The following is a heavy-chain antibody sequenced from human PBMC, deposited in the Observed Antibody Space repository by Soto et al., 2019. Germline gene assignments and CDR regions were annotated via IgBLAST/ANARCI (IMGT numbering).Heavy chain of an antibody. CDR2: IKQDGSEK. CDR3: AREPHYDSSGYGSN. CDR1: GFPFSSYW. Sequence: GSLSLSCAASGFPFSSYWMSWVRQAPGKGLEWVANIKQDGSEKYYVDSVKGRFTISRDNAKNSLYLQMNSLRAEDTAVYYCAREPHYDSSGYGSNGGQGTLVTVAS. J-gene: IGHJ4*02. V-gene: IGHV3-7*03. D-gene: IGHD3-22*01.